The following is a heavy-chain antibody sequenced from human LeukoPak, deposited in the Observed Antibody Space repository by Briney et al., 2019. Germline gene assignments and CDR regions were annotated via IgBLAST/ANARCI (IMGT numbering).Heavy chain of an antibody. CDR1: GFTFSSYA. Sequence: GASLRLSCAASGFTFSSYAMSWVRQAPGKGLEWVPAISGSGGSTYYADSVKGRFTISRDNSKNTLYLQMNSLRAEDTAVYYCAKDVGGYYFDYWGQGTLVTVSS. J-gene: IGHJ4*02. CDR2: ISGSGGST. CDR3: AKDVGGYYFDY. V-gene: IGHV3-23*01. D-gene: IGHD3-10*01.